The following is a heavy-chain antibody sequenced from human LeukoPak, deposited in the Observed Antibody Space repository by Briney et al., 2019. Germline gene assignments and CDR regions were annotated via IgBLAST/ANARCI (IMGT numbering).Heavy chain of an antibody. J-gene: IGHJ4*02. Sequence: GGSLRLSRAASGFTFSSYAMSWVRQAPGKELERVSAISGSGGSTYYADSVKGRFTISSDNSKNTLYLQMNSLRAEDTAVYYCAKDLAAYYGSRTESYWGQGTLVTVSS. V-gene: IGHV3-23*01. CDR1: GFTFSSYA. CDR2: ISGSGGST. D-gene: IGHD3-10*01. CDR3: AKDLAAYYGSRTESY.